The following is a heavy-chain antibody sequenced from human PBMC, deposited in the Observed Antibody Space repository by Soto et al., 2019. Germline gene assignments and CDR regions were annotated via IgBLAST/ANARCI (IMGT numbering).Heavy chain of an antibody. V-gene: IGHV4-34*01. Sequence: SETLSLTCAVYGGSFSGYYWSWIRQPPGKGLEWIGEINHSGSTNYNPSLKSRVTISVDTSKNQFSLKLSSVTAADTAVYYCARASIAARPRASWFDPWGQGTLVTVSS. CDR2: INHSGST. D-gene: IGHD6-6*01. CDR3: ARASIAARPRASWFDP. J-gene: IGHJ5*02. CDR1: GGSFSGYY.